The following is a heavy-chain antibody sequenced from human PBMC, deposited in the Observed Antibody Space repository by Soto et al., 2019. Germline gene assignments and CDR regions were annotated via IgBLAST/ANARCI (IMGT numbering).Heavy chain of an antibody. CDR2: IRSKANSYAT. CDR1: GFTFSGSA. D-gene: IGHD1-26*01. Sequence: SCAASGFTFSGSAMHWVRQASGKGLEWVGRIRSKANSYATAYAASVKGRFTISRDDSKSTAYLQMNSLKTEDTAVYYCTRRSYYPFDYWGQGTLVTVSS. CDR3: TRRSYYPFDY. V-gene: IGHV3-73*01. J-gene: IGHJ4*02.